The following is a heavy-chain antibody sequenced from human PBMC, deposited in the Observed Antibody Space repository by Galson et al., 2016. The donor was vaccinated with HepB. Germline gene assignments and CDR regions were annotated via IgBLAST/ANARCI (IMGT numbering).Heavy chain of an antibody. CDR1: GITLRGYA. CDR3: AKDRSYGYFGSGGMDV. CDR2: ISRGGTYT. J-gene: IGHJ6*02. Sequence: SLRLSCAASGITLRGYAMNWVRQAPGKGLDWVSCISRGGTYTYYADSVKGRFTVSRDNAKNSLYLQMNNLRAEDTALYYCAKDRSYGYFGSGGMDVWGLGTTVTVSS. V-gene: IGHV3-21*01. D-gene: IGHD3-10*01.